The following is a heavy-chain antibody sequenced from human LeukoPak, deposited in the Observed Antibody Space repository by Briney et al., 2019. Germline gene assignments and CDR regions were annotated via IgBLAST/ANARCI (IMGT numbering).Heavy chain of an antibody. V-gene: IGHV5-51*01. CDR2: IYPGDSDT. J-gene: IGHJ4*02. CDR3: ARGDNSGWYFFDY. Sequence: GESLKISCKASGYSFTDHWIGRVRQMPGKGLEWMGIIYPGDSDTRYSPSFQGQVTISADKSISTAYLQWSTLQAPDTAMYYCARGDNSGWYFFDYWGQGTLVTVSS. D-gene: IGHD6-19*01. CDR1: GYSFTDHW.